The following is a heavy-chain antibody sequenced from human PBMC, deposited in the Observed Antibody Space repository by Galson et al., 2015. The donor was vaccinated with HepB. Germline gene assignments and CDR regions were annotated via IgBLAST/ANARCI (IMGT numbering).Heavy chain of an antibody. CDR3: ARPLDGYSGYDYSFDY. J-gene: IGHJ4*02. V-gene: IGHV3-23*01. Sequence: SLRLSCAASGFTFSSYAMSWVRQAPGKGLEWVSAISGSGGSTYYADSVKGRFTISRDNSKNTLYLQMNSLRAEDTAVYYCARPLDGYSGYDYSFDYWGQGTLVTVSS. D-gene: IGHD5-12*01. CDR1: GFTFSSYA. CDR2: ISGSGGST.